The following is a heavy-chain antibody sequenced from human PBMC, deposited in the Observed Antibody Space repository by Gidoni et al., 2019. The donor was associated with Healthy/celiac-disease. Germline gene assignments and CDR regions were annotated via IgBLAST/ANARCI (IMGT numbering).Heavy chain of an antibody. V-gene: IGHV3-23*01. J-gene: IGHJ4*02. CDR2: ISRSGGST. D-gene: IGHD5-18*01. CDR3: AKDEGWIQWFDY. Sequence: PGQGLEWVSAISRSGGSTYYAVSVKGRFTISRDNSKNTLYLHMISLGADDTAVYYCAKDEGWIQWFDYWHQATLLTVSS.